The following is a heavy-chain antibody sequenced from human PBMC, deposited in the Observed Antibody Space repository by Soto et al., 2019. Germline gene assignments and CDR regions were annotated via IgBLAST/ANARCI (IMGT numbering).Heavy chain of an antibody. J-gene: IGHJ4*02. CDR2: IYNSGST. CDR3: AASSICDSSVYFPF. CDR1: GDSINNNNFY. V-gene: IGHV4-31*03. D-gene: IGHD3-22*01. Sequence: QVQLQESGPGLVKPSQTLSLTCTVSGDSINNNNFYWSWIRQYPGKGPEWIGYIYNSGSTYYNPSLQSRVTISVDTSRNHFSLKLSSVTAADTAVYYFAASSICDSSVYFPFWGQGTLVTVSS.